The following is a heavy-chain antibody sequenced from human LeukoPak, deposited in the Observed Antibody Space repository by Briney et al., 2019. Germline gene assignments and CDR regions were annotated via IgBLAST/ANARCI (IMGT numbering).Heavy chain of an antibody. D-gene: IGHD2-15*01. CDR3: AHLNFYNDGGYSRAFDY. Sequence: SGPTLVKPTQTLTLTCTFSGFSLTTYGVGVGWIRQPPGKALEGLALIYWDDEKRYRPSLRTRLTITKDTSKSQVVLTLTNMDPVDTATYYCAHLNFYNDGGYSRAFDYWGQGTLVTVFS. CDR1: GFSLTTYGVG. J-gene: IGHJ4*02. CDR2: IYWDDEK. V-gene: IGHV2-5*02.